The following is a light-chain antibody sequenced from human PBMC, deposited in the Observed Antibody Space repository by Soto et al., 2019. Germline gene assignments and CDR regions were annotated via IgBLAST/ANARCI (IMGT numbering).Light chain of an antibody. CDR2: RNY. V-gene: IGLV1-47*01. J-gene: IGLJ3*02. CDR3: GAWDDSLSGWV. CDR1: SSNIGSNH. Sequence: QSVLTQPPSASETHGQRVTISCSGSSSNIGSNHVYWYQHLPGTAPKLLIYRNYLRPSGVPDRFSASKSGTSASLAISGLRSDDEADYYCGAWDDSLSGWVFGGGTKLTVL.